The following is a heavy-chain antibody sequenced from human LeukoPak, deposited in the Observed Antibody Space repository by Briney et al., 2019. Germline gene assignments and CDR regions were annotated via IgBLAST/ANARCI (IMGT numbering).Heavy chain of an antibody. Sequence: GGSLRLSCAASGFTFSSYAMHWVRQAPGKGLEWVAVISYDGSNKYYADSVKGRFTISRDNSKNTLCLQMNSLRAEDTAVYYCARASGTDYWGQGTLVTVSS. CDR1: GFTFSSYA. CDR3: ARASGTDY. D-gene: IGHD3-10*01. J-gene: IGHJ4*02. V-gene: IGHV3-30-3*01. CDR2: ISYDGSNK.